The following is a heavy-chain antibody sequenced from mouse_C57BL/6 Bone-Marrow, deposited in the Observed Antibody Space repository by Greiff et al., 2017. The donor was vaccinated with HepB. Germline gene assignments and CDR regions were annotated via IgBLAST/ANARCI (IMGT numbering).Heavy chain of an antibody. D-gene: IGHD1-1*01. J-gene: IGHJ3*01. CDR2: ISSGSSTI. V-gene: IGHV5-17*01. CDR3: ARNYYGSSYGFAY. Sequence: EVQGVESGGGLVKPGGSLKLSCAASGFTFSDYGMHWVRQAPEKGLEWVAYISSGSSTIYYADTVKGRFTISRDNAKNTLFLKMTSLRSEDTAMYYCARNYYGSSYGFAYWGQGTLVTVSA. CDR1: GFTFSDYG.